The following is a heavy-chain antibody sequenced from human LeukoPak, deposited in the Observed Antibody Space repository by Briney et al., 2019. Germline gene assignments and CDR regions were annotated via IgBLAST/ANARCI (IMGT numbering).Heavy chain of an antibody. CDR3: ARSPDGDYTHY. Sequence: ASVKVSCKASGYTFTSYGISWVRQAPGQGLEWMGWISAYNGNTNYAQKLQGRVTMTTDTSTSTAYMELRSLRSEDTAVYYCARSPDGDYTHYWGQRTLVTVSS. D-gene: IGHD4-17*01. V-gene: IGHV1-18*01. J-gene: IGHJ4*02. CDR2: ISAYNGNT. CDR1: GYTFTSYG.